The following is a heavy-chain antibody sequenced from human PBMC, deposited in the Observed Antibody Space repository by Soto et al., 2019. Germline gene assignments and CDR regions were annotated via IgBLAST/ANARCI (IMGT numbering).Heavy chain of an antibody. CDR3: ARDEYYYASSGYYRFDQ. CDR2: ISDRGGST. Sequence: GGSLRLSCAASGFTLSNFAMSWVRQAPGKGLEWVAVISDRGGSTDYAASVKGRFTTSRDNSNNTVYLQMNNLRAEDTAVYYCARDEYYYASSGYYRFDQWGQGT. J-gene: IGHJ4*02. CDR1: GFTLSNFA. V-gene: IGHV3-23*01. D-gene: IGHD3-22*01.